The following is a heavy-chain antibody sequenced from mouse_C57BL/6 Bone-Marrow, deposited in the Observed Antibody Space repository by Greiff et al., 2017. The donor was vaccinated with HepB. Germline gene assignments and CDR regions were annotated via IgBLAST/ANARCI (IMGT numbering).Heavy chain of an antibody. D-gene: IGHD3-2*02. CDR3: ARGCQLRPIFDY. Sequence: QVQLQQPGAELVRPGTSVKLSCKASGYTFTSYWMHWVKQRPGQGLEWIGVIDPSDSYTNYNQKFKGKATLTVDTSSSTAYMQLSSLTSEDSAVYYCARGCQLRPIFDYWGQGTTLTVSS. CDR2: IDPSDSYT. J-gene: IGHJ2*01. CDR1: GYTFTSYW. V-gene: IGHV1-59*01.